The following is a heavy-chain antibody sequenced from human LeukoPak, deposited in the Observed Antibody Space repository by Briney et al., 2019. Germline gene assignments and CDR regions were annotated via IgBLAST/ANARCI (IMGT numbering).Heavy chain of an antibody. CDR1: GYTFTDYY. D-gene: IGHD5-24*01. Sequence: ASVKVSCKVSGYTFTDYYMHWVQQAPGKGLEWMGLVDPEDGETIYAEKVQGKLTITADTSTDTAYMELSSLRSEDTAVYYCASGRDGYNLDSWGQGTLVTASS. J-gene: IGHJ4*02. CDR3: ASGRDGYNLDS. V-gene: IGHV1-69-2*01. CDR2: VDPEDGET.